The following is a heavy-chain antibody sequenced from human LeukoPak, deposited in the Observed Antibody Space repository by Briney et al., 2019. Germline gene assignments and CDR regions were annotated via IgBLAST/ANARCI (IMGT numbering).Heavy chain of an antibody. CDR3: ARGRPMVRGVTDLYYFDY. D-gene: IGHD3-10*01. Sequence: SVQVSCKASGYIFTGYYMQWVGQAAGQGLEWMGWINPNSGGKNYAQKFEGWVTMTRDTSISTAYMELSRLRSGDTAVYYCARGRPMVRGVTDLYYFDYWGQGTLVTVSS. CDR1: GYIFTGYY. J-gene: IGHJ4*02. V-gene: IGHV1-2*04. CDR2: INPNSGGK.